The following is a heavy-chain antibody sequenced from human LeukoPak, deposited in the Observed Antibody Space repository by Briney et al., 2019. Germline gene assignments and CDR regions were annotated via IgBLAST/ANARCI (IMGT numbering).Heavy chain of an antibody. V-gene: IGHV4-4*07. CDR1: GGSISSYY. Sequence: TSETLSLTCTVSGGSISSYYWSWIRQPAGEGLEWIGRIYTSGSTNYNPSLKSRVTMSVDTSKNQFSLKLSSVTAADTAVHYCARDLSEYFDYWGQGTLVTVSS. CDR2: IYTSGST. CDR3: ARDLSEYFDY. J-gene: IGHJ4*02.